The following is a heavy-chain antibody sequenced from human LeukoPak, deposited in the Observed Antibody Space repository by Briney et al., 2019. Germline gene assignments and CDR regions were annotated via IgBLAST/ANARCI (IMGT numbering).Heavy chain of an antibody. D-gene: IGHD3-16*01. CDR3: ARGLYGDY. V-gene: IGHV4-39*01. Sequence: SETLSLTCTVSGGSISSSNYCWGWIRQPPGKGLEWIGSIYYSGSTYYNPSLKSRVTISVDTSKNQFSLKLSSVTAADTAVYYCARGLYGDYWGQGTLVTVSS. CDR1: GGSISSSNYC. J-gene: IGHJ4*02. CDR2: IYYSGST.